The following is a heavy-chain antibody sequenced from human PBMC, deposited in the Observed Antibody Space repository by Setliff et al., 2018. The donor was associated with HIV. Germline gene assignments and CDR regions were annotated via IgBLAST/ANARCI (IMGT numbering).Heavy chain of an antibody. J-gene: IGHJ1*01. CDR1: GYTFTGYY. CDR2: INPNSGGT. V-gene: IGHV1-2*02. Sequence: GASVKVSCKASGYTFTGYYIHWVRQAPGQGLEWMGWINPNSGGTKYAQKFQGRVTMTRDTSSSTAYMEVRSLRSDDTAVYYCARTLAPAGWLQHSLEYFQHWGQGTLVTVSS. CDR3: ARTLAPAGWLQHSLEYFQH. D-gene: IGHD5-12*01.